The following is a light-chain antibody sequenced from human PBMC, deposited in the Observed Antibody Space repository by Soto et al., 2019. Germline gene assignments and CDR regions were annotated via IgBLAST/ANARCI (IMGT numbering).Light chain of an antibody. CDR3: QQSYSTPRS. CDR2: AAS. CDR1: QSISSY. V-gene: IGKV1-39*01. J-gene: IGKJ4*01. Sequence: DIQMTQSPSSLSASVGDRVTITCRASQSISSYLNWYQQKPGKAPKLLIYAASSLQSGVPSRFSASGSGTVFSLTISSLQPEDFVTYYCQQSYSTPRSFGEGTKVEIK.